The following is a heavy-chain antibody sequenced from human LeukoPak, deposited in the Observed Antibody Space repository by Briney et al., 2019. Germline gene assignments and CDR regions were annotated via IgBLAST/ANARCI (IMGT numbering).Heavy chain of an antibody. V-gene: IGHV4-59*08. CDR1: GGSISGYS. CDR2: MYYSGNT. J-gene: IGHJ4*02. D-gene: IGHD3-16*02. CDR3: ARTLGWASSRYPFDG. Sequence: SETLSLTCTVSGGSISGYSWSWIRQPPGKGLEWIGSMYYSGNTDYNPSLKSRVTISVDTSKNQFSLKVNSVTAADTAVYYCARTLGWASSRYPFDGWGQGTLVTVSS.